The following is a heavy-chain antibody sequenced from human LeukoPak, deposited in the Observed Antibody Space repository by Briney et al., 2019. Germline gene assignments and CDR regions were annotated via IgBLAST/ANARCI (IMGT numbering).Heavy chain of an antibody. CDR3: AREAATIFGVVIMSWFDP. D-gene: IGHD3-3*01. V-gene: IGHV1-46*03. CDR2: INPSGGST. J-gene: IGHJ5*02. Sequence: ASVKVSFKASGYTFTSYYMHWVRQAPGQGLELMGIINPSGGSTSYAQKFQGRVTMTRDTSTSTGYMELSSLRSEDTAVYYCAREAATIFGVVIMSWFDPWGQGTLVTVSS. CDR1: GYTFTSYY.